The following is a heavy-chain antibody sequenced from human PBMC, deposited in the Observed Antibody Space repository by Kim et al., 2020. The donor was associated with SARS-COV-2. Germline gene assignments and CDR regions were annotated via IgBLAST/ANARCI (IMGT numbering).Heavy chain of an antibody. Sequence: SETLSLTCTVSGGSISNYYWFWIRQPPGGGLEWLAEIHYSGNTDHNPSLRSRLTISIDTSQNHFSLSLTSVTAADTAVYYCARRAGGFGEGQFDYWGQGTLVTVSS. CDR1: GGSISNYY. J-gene: IGHJ4*02. CDR3: ARRAGGFGEGQFDY. CDR2: IHYSGNT. D-gene: IGHD3-10*01. V-gene: IGHV4-59*08.